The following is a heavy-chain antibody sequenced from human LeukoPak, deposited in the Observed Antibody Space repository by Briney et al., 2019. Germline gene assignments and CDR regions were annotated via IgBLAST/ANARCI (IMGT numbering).Heavy chain of an antibody. J-gene: IGHJ4*02. CDR1: GGTFSSYA. CDR2: IIPILGIA. CDR3: ARDTASCSTSCHLGSYSAYYFDY. Sequence: ASVKDSCKASGGTFSSYAISWVRQAPGQGLEWMGRIIPILGIANYAQKFQGRVTITADKSTSTAYMELSSLRSEDTAVYYCARDTASCSTSCHLGSYSAYYFDYWGQGTLVTVSS. D-gene: IGHD2-2*01. V-gene: IGHV1-69*04.